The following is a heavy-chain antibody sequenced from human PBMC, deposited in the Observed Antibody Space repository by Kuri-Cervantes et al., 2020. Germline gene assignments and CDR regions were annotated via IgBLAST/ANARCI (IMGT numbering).Heavy chain of an antibody. J-gene: IGHJ6*02. Sequence: GESLKISCAASGFTFSSYGMHWVRQAPGKGLEWVAVISYDGSNKYYADSVKGRFTISRDNSKNTLYLQMNSLRAEDTAVYYCAEDFQRPKDGRYYYGMDVWGQGTTVTVSS. V-gene: IGHV3-30*18. CDR2: ISYDGSNK. CDR3: AEDFQRPKDGRYYYGMDV. CDR1: GFTFSSYG.